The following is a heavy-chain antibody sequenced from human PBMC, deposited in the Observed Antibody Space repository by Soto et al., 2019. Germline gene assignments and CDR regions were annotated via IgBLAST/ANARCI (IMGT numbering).Heavy chain of an antibody. J-gene: IGHJ5*01. CDR3: ARGPFVLVPAALILWFDS. CDR2: INAGNGNT. V-gene: IGHV1-3*01. CDR1: GYTFTSYA. Sequence: ASVKVSCKASGYTFTSYAMHWVRQAPGQSLEWMGWINAGNGNTKYSQKFQGRVTITRDTSASTAYMELSSLRSEDAAVYYCARGPFVLVPAALILWFDSSGQGTLVIGSS. D-gene: IGHD2-2*01.